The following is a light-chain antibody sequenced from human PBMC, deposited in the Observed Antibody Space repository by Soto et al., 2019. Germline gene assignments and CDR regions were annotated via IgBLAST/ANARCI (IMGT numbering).Light chain of an antibody. CDR1: SXNIGAGYD. V-gene: IGLV1-40*01. J-gene: IGLJ1*01. CDR3: QSYDSSLSGYV. CDR2: ANN. Sequence: QSVLTQPRSVSGAPGQRVTIYCTGSSXNIGAGYDVHWYQQLPGTGPKLLIYANNNRPSGVPDRFSGSKSGTSASLAITGLRAEDEADYYCQSYDSSLSGYVFGTGTKVTVL.